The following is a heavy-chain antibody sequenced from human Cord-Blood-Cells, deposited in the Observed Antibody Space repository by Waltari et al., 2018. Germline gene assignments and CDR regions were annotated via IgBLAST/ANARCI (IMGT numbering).Heavy chain of an antibody. D-gene: IGHD6-6*01. CDR2: ISGSGGST. V-gene: IGHV3-23*01. J-gene: IGHJ4*02. Sequence: EVQLLESGGGLVQPGGSLRLSCAASGFPFSRYAMSWVRQAPGKGVEWVSAISGSGGSTYYADSVKGRFTISRDNSKNTLYLQMNSLRAEDTAVYYCAKDTTIYSSSSGADYWGQGTLVTVSS. CDR1: GFPFSRYA. CDR3: AKDTTIYSSSSGADY.